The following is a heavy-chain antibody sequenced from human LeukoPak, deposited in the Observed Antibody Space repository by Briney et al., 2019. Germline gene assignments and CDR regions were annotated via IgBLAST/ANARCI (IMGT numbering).Heavy chain of an antibody. Sequence: SVKVSCKGSGCTFSSYAISWVRQPPAQGLEWMGRIIPILGIANYAQKFQGRVTITADKSTSTAYMELSSLRSEDTAVYYCARATYYYGSGSADWGQGTLVTVSS. D-gene: IGHD3-10*01. V-gene: IGHV1-69*04. J-gene: IGHJ4*02. CDR2: IIPILGIA. CDR1: GCTFSSYA. CDR3: ARATYYYGSGSAD.